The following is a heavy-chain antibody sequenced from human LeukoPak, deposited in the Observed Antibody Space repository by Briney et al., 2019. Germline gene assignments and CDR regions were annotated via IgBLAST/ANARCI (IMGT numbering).Heavy chain of an antibody. V-gene: IGHV1-69*04. CDR3: ARGPTTVTTRADY. Sequence: SVKVSCKASGGTFSSYAISWVRQAPGQGLEWMGRIIPILGIANYAQKFQGRVTITADKSTSTAYMELSSLRSEDTAVYYCARGPTTVTTRADYWGQGTLVTVSS. CDR2: IIPILGIA. CDR1: GGTFSSYA. J-gene: IGHJ4*02. D-gene: IGHD4-17*01.